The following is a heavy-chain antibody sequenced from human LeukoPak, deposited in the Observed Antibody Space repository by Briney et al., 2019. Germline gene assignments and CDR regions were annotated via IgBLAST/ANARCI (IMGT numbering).Heavy chain of an antibody. CDR3: AKTYSSGWYYFDY. V-gene: IGHV3-23*01. J-gene: IGHJ4*02. CDR1: GFTFSTYV. CDR2: ISGGGGST. D-gene: IGHD6-19*01. Sequence: PGGSLRLSCAGSGFTFSTYVMTWVRQAPGKGLVWVSGISGGGGSTYYADSVKGRFTISRDNSKNTLYLQVNSLRAEDTAVYFCAKTYSSGWYYFDYWGQGNLVTDSS.